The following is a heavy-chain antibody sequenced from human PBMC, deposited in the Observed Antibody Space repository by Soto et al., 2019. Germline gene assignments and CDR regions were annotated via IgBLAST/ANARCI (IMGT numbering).Heavy chain of an antibody. V-gene: IGHV2-5*02. CDR3: ARGYYGSRRFGL. CDR2: IYWDDDK. CDR1: GFPRSTSGVG. D-gene: IGHD3-10*01. J-gene: IGHJ5*02. Sequence: HITLKASGPTLVKPTQTLTLTCTFPGFPRSTSGVGVGWIRQPPGKALEWLALIYWDDDKRYSPSLKSRLTITKGTSKNQVVITMTHMDPVDKAKYYCARGYYGSRRFGLRGQGSLVTVSS.